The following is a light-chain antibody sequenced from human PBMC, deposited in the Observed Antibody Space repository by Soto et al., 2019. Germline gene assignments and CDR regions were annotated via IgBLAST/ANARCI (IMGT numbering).Light chain of an antibody. CDR3: QQCNNWPIT. V-gene: IGKV3D-15*01. J-gene: IGKJ5*01. Sequence: EIVLTQSPATLSVSPGERATLSCRASQSVSSDLAWYHQKPGQAPRLLIYDASTRALGTPARFSGSGSGTDFTLTISSLQPEDFAVYFCQQCNNWPITFGQGTRLEIK. CDR2: DAS. CDR1: QSVSSD.